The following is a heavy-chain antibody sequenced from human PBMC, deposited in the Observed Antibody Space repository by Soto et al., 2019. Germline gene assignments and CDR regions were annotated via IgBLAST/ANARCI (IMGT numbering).Heavy chain of an antibody. CDR3: SGCSGGACHQTYGMDV. CDR2: ISPSTSHI. V-gene: IGHV3-21*01. CDR1: GFTFSSCT. J-gene: IGHJ6*02. Sequence: EVHLVESGGGLVKPGGSLRLSCAVSGFTFSSCTMNWVRQAPGKGLEWVSSISPSTSHIYYAASVKGRFTIYRDNAKNSLFMQMNRLRAEDTAVYYCSGCSGGACHQTYGMDVWGQGTTVTVSS. D-gene: IGHD2-15*01.